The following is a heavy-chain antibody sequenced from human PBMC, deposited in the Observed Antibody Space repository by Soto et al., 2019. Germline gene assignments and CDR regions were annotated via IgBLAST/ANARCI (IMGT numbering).Heavy chain of an antibody. CDR2: IDPSDSYT. CDR3: AREDILTGPQPY. J-gene: IGHJ4*02. CDR1: VYSFTSYW. Sequence: PGESLKISCKGSVYSFTSYWISWVRQMPGKGLEWMGRIDPSDSYTNYSPSFQGHVTISADKSISTAYLQWSSLKASDTAMYYCAREDILTGPQPYWGQGTLVTVSS. V-gene: IGHV5-10-1*01. D-gene: IGHD3-9*01.